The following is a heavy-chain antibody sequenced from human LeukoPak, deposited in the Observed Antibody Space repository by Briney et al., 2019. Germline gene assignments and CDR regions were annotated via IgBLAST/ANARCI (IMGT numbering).Heavy chain of an antibody. Sequence: SGTLSLTCTVSNGPITSTKWWGWVRQPPGKGLEWIGEISHTGSTNYNPSFNSRVTMPVDKSKNQFSLNLKSVTAADTALYYCASSSLVVVVTYGFDIWGRGTAVTVSS. CDR3: ASSSLVVVVTYGFDI. CDR2: ISHTGST. J-gene: IGHJ3*02. V-gene: IGHV4-4*02. D-gene: IGHD2-21*01. CDR1: NGPITSTKW.